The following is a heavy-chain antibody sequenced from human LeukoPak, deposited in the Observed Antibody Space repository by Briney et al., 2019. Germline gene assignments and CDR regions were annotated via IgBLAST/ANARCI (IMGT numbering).Heavy chain of an antibody. CDR3: ARDRFSSSFDY. Sequence: GGSLRLSCAASGFTFSSYAMHWVRQAPGKGLEWVAVMSYDGSNKYYADSVKGRFTISRDNSKNTLYLQMNSLRAEDTAVYYCARDRFSSSFDYWGQGTLVTVSS. V-gene: IGHV3-30*01. J-gene: IGHJ4*02. CDR1: GFTFSSYA. D-gene: IGHD6-6*01. CDR2: MSYDGSNK.